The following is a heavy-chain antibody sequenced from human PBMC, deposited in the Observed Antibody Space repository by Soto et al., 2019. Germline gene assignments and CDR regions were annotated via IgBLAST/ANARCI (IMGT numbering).Heavy chain of an antibody. CDR1: GGTFSSYA. V-gene: IGHV1-69*01. CDR3: ARGNQLAPLYYYYGIDV. D-gene: IGHD6-13*01. CDR2: IIPIFGTA. J-gene: IGHJ6*02. Sequence: QVQLVQSGAEVKKPGSSVKVSCKASGGTFSSYAISWVRQAPGQGLEWMGGIIPIFGTANYAQKFQGRVTITADESTSTAYMELSSLRSEDTAVYYCARGNQLAPLYYYYGIDVWGQGTTVTVSS.